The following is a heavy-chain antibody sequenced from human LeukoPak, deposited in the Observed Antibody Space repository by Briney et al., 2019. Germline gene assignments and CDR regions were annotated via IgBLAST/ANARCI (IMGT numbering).Heavy chain of an antibody. D-gene: IGHD3-10*01. Sequence: GGSLRLSCAASGFTFSSYSMNWVRQAPGKGLEWVSSISSSSSYIYYVDSVKGRFTISRDNAKNSLYLQMNSPRAEDTAVYYCARDRYYGSGSYYKEYYYYGMDVWGKGTTVTVSS. J-gene: IGHJ6*04. CDR3: ARDRYYGSGSYYKEYYYYGMDV. CDR2: ISSSSSYI. CDR1: GFTFSSYS. V-gene: IGHV3-21*01.